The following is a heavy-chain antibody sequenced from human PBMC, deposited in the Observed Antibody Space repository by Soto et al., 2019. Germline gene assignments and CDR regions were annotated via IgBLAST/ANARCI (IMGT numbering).Heavy chain of an antibody. D-gene: IGHD3-3*01. CDR3: ARSTKITIFGVVDYFDY. CDR2: IYHSGST. V-gene: IGHV4-4*02. CDR1: GGSISSSNW. Sequence: SDTLSLTCAVSGGSISSSNWWSWVRQPPGKGLEWIGEIYHSGSTNYNPSLKSRVTISVDKSKNQFSLKLSSVTAADTAVYYCARSTKITIFGVVDYFDYWGQGTLVTVSS. J-gene: IGHJ4*02.